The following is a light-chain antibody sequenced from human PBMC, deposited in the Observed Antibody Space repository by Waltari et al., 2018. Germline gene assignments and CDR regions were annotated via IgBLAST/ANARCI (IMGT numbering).Light chain of an antibody. CDR3: QHSYHNPIT. Sequence: DIQMTQSPSSLSASVGDRVTITCRASQSINTNLNWYQQKPGKAPNLLIHDASTLQSGVPSRISGSGSGTDFTLTISSLQPEDFAAYYCQHSYHNPITFGPGTTVEIK. V-gene: IGKV1-39*01. J-gene: IGKJ3*01. CDR1: QSINTN. CDR2: DAS.